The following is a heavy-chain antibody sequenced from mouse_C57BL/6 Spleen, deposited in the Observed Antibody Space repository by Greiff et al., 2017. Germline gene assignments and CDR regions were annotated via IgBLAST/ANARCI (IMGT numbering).Heavy chain of an antibody. CDR1: GYAFSSSW. J-gene: IGHJ2*01. CDR2: IYPGDGDT. CDR3: ATPPGGHFDY. V-gene: IGHV1-82*01. Sequence: LQESGPELVKPGASVKISCKASGYAFSSSWMNWVKQRPGKGLEWIGRIYPGDGDTNSNGKFKGKATLTADKSSSTAYMQLSSLTSEDSAVYFCATPPGGHFDYWGQGTTLTVSS.